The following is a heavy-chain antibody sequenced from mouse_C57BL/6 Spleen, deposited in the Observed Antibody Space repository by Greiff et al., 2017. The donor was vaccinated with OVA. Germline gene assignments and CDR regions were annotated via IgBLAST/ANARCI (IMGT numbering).Heavy chain of an antibody. CDR1: GFTFSNYW. J-gene: IGHJ4*01. V-gene: IGHV6-3*01. Sequence: EVKLMESGGGLVQPGGSMKLSCVASGFTFSNYWMNWVRQSPEKGLEWVAQIRLKSDNYATHYAESVKGRFTISRDDSKSSVYLQMNNLRAEDTGIYYCTLYYEMDYWGQGTSVTVSS. CDR3: TLYYEMDY. CDR2: IRLKSDNYAT.